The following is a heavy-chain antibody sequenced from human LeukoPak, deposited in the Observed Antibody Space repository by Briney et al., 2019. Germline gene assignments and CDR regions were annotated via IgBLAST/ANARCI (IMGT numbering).Heavy chain of an antibody. CDR3: ARDLPGYSDY. J-gene: IGHJ4*02. Sequence: GXSVTVSCKASGGTFSSYAISWVRQAPGQGLEWMGRIIPILGIANYAQKFQGRVTITADKSTSTAYMELSSLRSEDTAVYYCARDLPGYSDYWGQGTLVTVSS. CDR2: IIPILGIA. V-gene: IGHV1-69*04. CDR1: GGTFSSYA. D-gene: IGHD2-15*01.